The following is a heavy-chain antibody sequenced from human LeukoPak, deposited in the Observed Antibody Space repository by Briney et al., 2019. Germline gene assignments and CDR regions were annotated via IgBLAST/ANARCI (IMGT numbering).Heavy chain of an antibody. D-gene: IGHD3-3*01. CDR3: ARDQGKTYYDFWSGYYSYYMDV. CDR2: ISSSSSYI. CDR1: GFTFSSYS. V-gene: IGHV3-21*01. Sequence: GGSLRLSCAASGFTFSSYSMNWVRQAPGKGLEWVSSISSSSSYIYYADSVKGRFTISRDNAKNSLYLQMNSLRAEDTAVYYCARDQGKTYYDFWSGYYSYYMDVWGKGTTVTVSS. J-gene: IGHJ6*03.